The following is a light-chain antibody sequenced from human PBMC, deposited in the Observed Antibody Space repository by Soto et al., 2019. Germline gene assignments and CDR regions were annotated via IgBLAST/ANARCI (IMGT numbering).Light chain of an antibody. V-gene: IGKV1-5*01. CDR2: DAS. CDR1: RSINRW. J-gene: IGKJ1*01. Sequence: DIQMTQSPSTLSASVGDRVTITCRASRSINRWLAWYQQKPGKAPKLIISDASNMENGVPSRFSGSGSGTEFTLTISSLQSDDFATYYCQQYSAYWTFGQGTKVDSK. CDR3: QQYSAYWT.